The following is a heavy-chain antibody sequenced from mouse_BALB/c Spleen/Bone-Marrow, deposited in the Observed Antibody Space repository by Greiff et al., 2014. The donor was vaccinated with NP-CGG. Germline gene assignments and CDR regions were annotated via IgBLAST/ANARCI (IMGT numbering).Heavy chain of an antibody. D-gene: IGHD1-1*01. J-gene: IGHJ1*01. V-gene: IGHV1S81*02. CDR3: ARYLHYYGSSYGYFDV. CDR1: GYTFTSYW. CDR2: INPSNGRT. Sequence: QVQLQQSGAELVKPGASVKLSCRASGYTFTSYWMHWVKQRPGQGLEWIGEINPSNGRTNYNEKFKSKATLTVDKSSSTAYMQLSSLTSEDSTVYYCARYLHYYGSSYGYFDVWGAGTTVTVPS.